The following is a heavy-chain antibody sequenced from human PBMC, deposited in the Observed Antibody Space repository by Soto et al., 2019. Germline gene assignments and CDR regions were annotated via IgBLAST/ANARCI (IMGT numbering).Heavy chain of an antibody. Sequence: QVQLVQSGAEVKKPGSSVKVSCKASGSTFSSYAISWVRQAPGQGLEWMGGVIPIFGPANYAQKFQGRVTITADESTSTAYMELSSLRSEYTAVYYCARLLSRPERFDPWGQGTLVTVSS. CDR1: GSTFSSYA. J-gene: IGHJ5*02. V-gene: IGHV1-69*01. CDR3: ARLLSRPERFDP. CDR2: VIPIFGPA. D-gene: IGHD1-26*01.